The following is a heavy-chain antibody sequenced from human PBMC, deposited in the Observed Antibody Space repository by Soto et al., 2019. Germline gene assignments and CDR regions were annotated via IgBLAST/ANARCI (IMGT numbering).Heavy chain of an antibody. CDR2: INSASTTT. CDR3: TGDLSH. V-gene: IGHV3-48*02. Sequence: DVQLVESGGGLVQPGGSLRLSCAASGFPFSTYPMHWVRQAPGKGLEGISDINSASTTTFHADSVKCRFTVSRDNAKSSVNLQLTSLRHEDTAVDYCTGDLSHWCQGTLVTVSS. CDR1: GFPFSTYP. J-gene: IGHJ4*02.